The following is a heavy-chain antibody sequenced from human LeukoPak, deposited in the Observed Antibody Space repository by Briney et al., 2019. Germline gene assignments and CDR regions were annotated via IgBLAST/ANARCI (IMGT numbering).Heavy chain of an antibody. CDR1: GFIFSVYG. V-gene: IGHV3-33*01. CDR3: ARSGYNWNDVIFFDY. D-gene: IGHD1-1*01. CDR2: IWNDGSNK. Sequence: GRSLRLSCAASGFIFSVYGMHWVRQSPGKGLEWVAVIWNDGSNKYHADSVKGRFTISRDNAKNSLYLQMNSLRAEDTAVYYCARSGYNWNDVIFFDYWGQGILVTVSS. J-gene: IGHJ4*02.